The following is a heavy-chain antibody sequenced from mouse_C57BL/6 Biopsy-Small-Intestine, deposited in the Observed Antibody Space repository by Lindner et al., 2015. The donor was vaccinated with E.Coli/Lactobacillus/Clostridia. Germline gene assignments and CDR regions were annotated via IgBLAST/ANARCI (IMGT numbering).Heavy chain of an antibody. CDR2: IDPENGDT. CDR1: GFNIKDDY. V-gene: IGHV14-4*01. D-gene: IGHD2-4*01. CDR3: ITGDYDYAWFAY. Sequence: VQLQESGAELVRPGASVKLSCTASGFNIKDDYMHWVKQRPEQGLEWIGWIDPENGDTEYASKFQGKATITADTSSNTAYLQLSSLTSEDTAVYYCITGDYDYAWFAYWGQGTLVTVSA. J-gene: IGHJ3*01.